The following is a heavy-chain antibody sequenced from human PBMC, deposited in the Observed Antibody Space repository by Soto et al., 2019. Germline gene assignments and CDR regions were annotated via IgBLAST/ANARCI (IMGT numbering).Heavy chain of an antibody. J-gene: IGHJ6*02. V-gene: IGHV4-34*01. CDR2: INHSGST. CDR3: AAMVRGVYYGIAV. D-gene: IGHD3-10*01. Sequence: SETLSLTCAVYGGSFSGYYWSWIRQPPGKGLEWIGEINHSGSTNYNPSLKSRVTISVDTSKNQFSLKLSSVTAADTAVYYCAAMVRGVYYGIAVWAQGNTVTVSS. CDR1: GGSFSGYY.